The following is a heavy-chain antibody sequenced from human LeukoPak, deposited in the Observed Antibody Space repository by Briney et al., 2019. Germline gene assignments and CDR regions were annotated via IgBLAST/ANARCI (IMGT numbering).Heavy chain of an antibody. CDR1: GFTVSSNY. CDR3: ARGLPQYYYYGMDV. V-gene: IGHV3-53*01. J-gene: IGHJ6*02. Sequence: PGGSLRLSCVASGFTVSSNYMSWVRQAPGKGLEWVSVIYSGGSTYYADSVKGRFTISRDNSKNALYLQMNSLRAEDTAVYYCARGLPQYYYYGMDVWGQGTTVTVSS. CDR2: IYSGGST.